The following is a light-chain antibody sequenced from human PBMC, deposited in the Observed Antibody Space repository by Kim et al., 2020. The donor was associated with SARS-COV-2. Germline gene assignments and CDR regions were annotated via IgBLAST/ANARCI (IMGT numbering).Light chain of an antibody. CDR2: GNT. Sequence: QRVTISLTGTNSNTGAGYDVHWYQQLPGTAPQLLMHGNTNRPSGVPDRFPGSKSDTSASLAITGLQADDEADYYCLSYDSSLSGWVFGGGTQLTVL. V-gene: IGLV1-40*01. CDR3: LSYDSSLSGWV. CDR1: NSNTGAGYD. J-gene: IGLJ3*02.